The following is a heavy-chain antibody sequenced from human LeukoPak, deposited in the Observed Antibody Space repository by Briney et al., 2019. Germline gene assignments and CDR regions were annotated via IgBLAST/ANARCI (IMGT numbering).Heavy chain of an antibody. CDR1: GGSFSGYY. D-gene: IGHD4-23*01. Sequence: SETLSLTCAVYGGSFSGYYWSWIRQPPGKGLEWIGEINHSGSTNYNPSLKSRVTISVDTSKNQFSLKLSSVTAADTAVYYCAREFSYGSNGRGFDYWGQGTLVTVSS. J-gene: IGHJ4*02. CDR3: AREFSYGSNGRGFDY. V-gene: IGHV4-34*01. CDR2: INHSGST.